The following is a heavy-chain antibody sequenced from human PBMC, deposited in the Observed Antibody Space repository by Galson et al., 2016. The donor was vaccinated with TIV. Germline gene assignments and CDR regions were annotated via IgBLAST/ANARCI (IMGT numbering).Heavy chain of an antibody. J-gene: IGHJ4*02. CDR1: GYTFSSYS. V-gene: IGHV1-18*04. CDR3: ARGATVTPYSFFDY. Sequence: SVKVSCKASGYTFSSYSINWVRQAPGQGLEWMGWISGYSGNTNYAQKFQGRVTMTTDTSTGTAYMELRSLRSDDTAVYYCARGATVTPYSFFDYWGQGTLVIVFS. CDR2: ISGYSGNT. D-gene: IGHD4-17*01.